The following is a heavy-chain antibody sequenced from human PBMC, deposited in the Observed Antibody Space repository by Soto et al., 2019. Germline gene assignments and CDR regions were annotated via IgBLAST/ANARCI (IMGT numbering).Heavy chain of an antibody. CDR3: ARDLRIAAAGNDY. CDR1: GFTFSSYS. CDR2: ISSSSSYI. V-gene: IGHV3-21*01. J-gene: IGHJ4*02. D-gene: IGHD6-13*01. Sequence: GGSLRLSCAASGFTFSSYSMNWVRQAPGKGLEWVSSISSSSSYIYYADSVKGRFTISRDNAKNSLYLQMNSLRAEDTAVYYCARDLRIAAAGNDYWGQGTLVTVSS.